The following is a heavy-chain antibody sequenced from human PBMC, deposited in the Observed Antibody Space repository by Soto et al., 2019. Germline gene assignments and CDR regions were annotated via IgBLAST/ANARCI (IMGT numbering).Heavy chain of an antibody. Sequence: ASVKVSCKAPGDTFTSYYLNWVRQAPGQGLEWMGVINPHGGSTKYAQKFQGRITVTRDTSRSTVYMELSSLRSDDTAIYYCARSSGGNFGIIIEGSNWFDPWGQGTLVTVPQ. D-gene: IGHD3-3*01. CDR3: ARSSGGNFGIIIEGSNWFDP. V-gene: IGHV1-46*01. CDR1: GDTFTSYY. J-gene: IGHJ5*02. CDR2: INPHGGST.